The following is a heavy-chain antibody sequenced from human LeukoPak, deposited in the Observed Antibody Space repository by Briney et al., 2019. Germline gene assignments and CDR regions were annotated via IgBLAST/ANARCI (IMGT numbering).Heavy chain of an antibody. Sequence: SQTLSVTFAISGDSVSTNSAAWSWIRQSPSRGLEWLGRTYYRSKWYHDYAPSVQSRITINPDTSKNQFSLHLNSVTPEDTAVYYCARGNRDFDSWGQGTLITVSS. J-gene: IGHJ5*01. CDR2: TYYRSKWYH. V-gene: IGHV6-1*01. CDR3: ARGNRDFDS. CDR1: GDSVSTNSAA. D-gene: IGHD2-21*02.